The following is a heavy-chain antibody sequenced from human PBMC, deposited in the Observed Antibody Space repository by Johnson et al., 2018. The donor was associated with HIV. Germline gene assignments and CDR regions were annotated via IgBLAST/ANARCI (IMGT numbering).Heavy chain of an antibody. V-gene: IGHV3-48*04. D-gene: IGHD3-22*01. CDR1: GFTFSSYG. CDR3: ARPGVVVTPPDAFDI. Sequence: VQLVESGGGVVQPGRSLRLSCAASGFTFSSYGMHWVRQAPGKGLEWVSYISSSGSTIYYADSVKGRFTISRDNAKNSLYLQMNSLRAEDTAVYYCARPGVVVTPPDAFDIWGQGTMVTVSS. CDR2: ISSSGSTI. J-gene: IGHJ3*02.